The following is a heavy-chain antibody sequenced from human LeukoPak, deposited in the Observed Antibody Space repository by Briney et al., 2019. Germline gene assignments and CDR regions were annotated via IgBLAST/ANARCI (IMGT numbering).Heavy chain of an antibody. CDR3: ASAYCSSTICYPSFDY. CDR1: GFTFSTYT. CDR2: ISGSSSII. V-gene: IGHV3-48*04. J-gene: IGHJ4*02. D-gene: IGHD2-2*01. Sequence: PGGSLRLSCATSGFTFSTYTMNWVRQAPGKGLEWVSYISGSSSIIYYAGSVKGRVTISRDNAKNSLYLQMNSLRAEDTAVYYCASAYCSSTICYPSFDYWGQGTLVTVSS.